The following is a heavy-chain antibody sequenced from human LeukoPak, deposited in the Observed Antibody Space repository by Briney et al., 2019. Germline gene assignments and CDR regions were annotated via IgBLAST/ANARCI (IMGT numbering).Heavy chain of an antibody. CDR3: AKAAAGPLDY. V-gene: IGHV3-23*01. D-gene: IGHD6-13*01. CDR1: GFTFSSYA. J-gene: IGHJ4*02. Sequence: GGSLRLSCAASGFTFSSYAMSWVRQAPGKGLEWVSAISGSGGSTYYAYSVKGRFTISRDNAKNSLYLQMNSLRAEDTALYYCAKAAAGPLDYWGQGTLVTVSS. CDR2: ISGSGGST.